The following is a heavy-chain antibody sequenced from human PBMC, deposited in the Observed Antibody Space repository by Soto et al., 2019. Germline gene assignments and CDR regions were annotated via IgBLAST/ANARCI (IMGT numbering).Heavy chain of an antibody. CDR3: ARDDYGGNSHFDY. CDR2: ISGSSSYI. Sequence: PGGSLRLSCAASGFTFSSYSMNWVRQAPGKGLEWVSSISGSSSYIYYADSVKGRFTISRDNAKNSLYLQMNSLRAEDTAVYYCARDDYGGNSHFDYWGQGTLVTVSS. V-gene: IGHV3-21*01. CDR1: GFTFSSYS. D-gene: IGHD4-17*01. J-gene: IGHJ4*02.